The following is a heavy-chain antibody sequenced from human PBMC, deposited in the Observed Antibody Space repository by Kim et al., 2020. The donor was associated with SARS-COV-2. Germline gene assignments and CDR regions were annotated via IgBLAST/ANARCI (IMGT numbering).Heavy chain of an antibody. Sequence: SETLSLTCAVYGGSFSGYYWSWIRQPPGKGLEWIGEINHSGSTNYNPSLKSRVTISVDTSKNQFSLKLSSVTAADTAVYYCARDKTLSLYGYYYYGMDV. CDR2: INHSGST. V-gene: IGHV4-34*01. CDR1: GGSFSGYY. CDR3: ARDKTLSLYGYYYYGMDV. J-gene: IGHJ6*01. D-gene: IGHD3-10*01.